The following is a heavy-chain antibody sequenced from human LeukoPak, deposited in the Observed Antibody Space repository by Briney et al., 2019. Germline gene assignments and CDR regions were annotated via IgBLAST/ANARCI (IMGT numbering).Heavy chain of an antibody. Sequence: GGSLRLSCAASGFTFSTHGMHWVRQAPGKGLEWVAFIRYDGINKYYADSVKGRFTISRDNSKNTLYLQMNSLRAEDTAVYYCARLGYDSSGQGYWGQGTLVTVSS. CDR2: IRYDGINK. CDR3: ARLGYDSSGQGY. D-gene: IGHD3-22*01. CDR1: GFTFSTHG. V-gene: IGHV3-30*02. J-gene: IGHJ4*02.